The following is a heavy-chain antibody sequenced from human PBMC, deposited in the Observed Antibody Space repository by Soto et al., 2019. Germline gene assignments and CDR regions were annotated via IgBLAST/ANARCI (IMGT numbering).Heavy chain of an antibody. D-gene: IGHD1-1*01. CDR2: IKSKTDGGTT. Sequence: EVQLVESGGGLVKPGGSLRLSCAASGFTFSNAWMSWVRQAPGKGLEWVGRIKSKTDGGTTDYAAPVKGRFTISRDDSKNTLYLQMNSLKTEDTAVYYCTTPRPGNWKERMDVWGQGTTVTVSS. V-gene: IGHV3-15*01. CDR1: GFTFSNAW. CDR3: TTPRPGNWKERMDV. J-gene: IGHJ6*02.